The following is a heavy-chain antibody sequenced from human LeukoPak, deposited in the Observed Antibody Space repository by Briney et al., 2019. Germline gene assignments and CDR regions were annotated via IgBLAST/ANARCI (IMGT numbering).Heavy chain of an antibody. CDR2: IYSGGST. Sequence: GGSLRLSCAASGFTVSSNYMSWVRQAPGNGLEWVSVIYSGGSTYYADSVKGRFTISRDNSKNTLYLQMNSLRAEDTAVYYCARDQELIVGATGDGMDVWGQGTTVTVSS. CDR3: ARDQELIVGATGDGMDV. J-gene: IGHJ6*02. CDR1: GFTVSSNY. D-gene: IGHD1-26*01. V-gene: IGHV3-66*01.